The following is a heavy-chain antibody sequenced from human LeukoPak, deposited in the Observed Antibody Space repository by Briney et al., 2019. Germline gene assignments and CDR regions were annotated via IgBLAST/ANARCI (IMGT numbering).Heavy chain of an antibody. Sequence: GRSLRLSCAASGFTFSSYGMHWVRQAPGNGLEWVAVISYDGSNKSYADSVKGRFTISRDNSKTTMYLQMNSLRAEDTAVYYCAKDYLARNTPLDYWGQGTLVTVSS. CDR2: ISYDGSNK. D-gene: IGHD1/OR15-1a*01. CDR3: AKDYLARNTPLDY. J-gene: IGHJ4*02. CDR1: GFTFSSYG. V-gene: IGHV3-30*18.